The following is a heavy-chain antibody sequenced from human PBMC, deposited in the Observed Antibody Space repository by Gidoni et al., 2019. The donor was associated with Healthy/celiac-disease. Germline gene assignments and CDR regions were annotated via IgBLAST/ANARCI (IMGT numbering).Heavy chain of an antibody. CDR3: ARDWGYYGSGSYSYNWFDP. V-gene: IGHV1-18*01. CDR1: GYTFTSYG. Sequence: QVQLVQSGAEVKKPGASVKVSCKASGYTFTSYGISWVRQAPGQGLEWMGWISAYNGNTNDAQKLQGRVTMTTDTSTSTAYMELRSLRSDDTAVYYCARDWGYYGSGSYSYNWFDPWGQGTLVTVSS. J-gene: IGHJ5*02. CDR2: ISAYNGNT. D-gene: IGHD3-10*01.